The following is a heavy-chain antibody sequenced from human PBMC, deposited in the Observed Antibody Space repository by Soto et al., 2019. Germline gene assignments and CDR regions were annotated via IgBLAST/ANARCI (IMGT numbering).Heavy chain of an antibody. D-gene: IGHD4-17*01. Sequence: GGSLRLSCAASGFTFSSYAMSWVRQAPGKGLEWVSAISGSGGSTYYADSVKGRFTISRDNSKNTLYLQMNSLRAEDTAVYYCAKAKYDYGDYRYYFDYWGQGTLVTVSS. J-gene: IGHJ4*02. CDR1: GFTFSSYA. CDR3: AKAKYDYGDYRYYFDY. V-gene: IGHV3-23*01. CDR2: ISGSGGST.